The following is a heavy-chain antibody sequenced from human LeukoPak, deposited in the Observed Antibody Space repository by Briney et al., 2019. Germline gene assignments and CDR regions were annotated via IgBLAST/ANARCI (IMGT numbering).Heavy chain of an antibody. J-gene: IGHJ4*02. CDR2: ISSPGGVT. Sequence: GGSLRLSCTASGFTFSHYRMTWVRQAPGKGLEWVAFISSPGGVTYYADSVKGRFGISRDNSKNTLYLQMNSLRAEDTAVYYCARGISGYSGYDYWGQGTLVTVSS. CDR3: ARGISGYSGYDY. CDR1: GFTFSHYR. V-gene: IGHV3-48*01. D-gene: IGHD5-12*01.